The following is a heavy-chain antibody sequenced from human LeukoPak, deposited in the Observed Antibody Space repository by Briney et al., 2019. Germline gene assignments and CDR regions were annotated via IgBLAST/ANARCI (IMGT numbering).Heavy chain of an antibody. V-gene: IGHV3-7*01. D-gene: IGHD4-11*01. CDR2: IKQDGSEK. CDR3: AGLSLTTVTSPLARYYYYYGMDV. CDR1: GFTFSSYW. J-gene: IGHJ6*02. Sequence: PGGSLRLSCAASGFTFSSYWMSWVRQAPGKGLEWVANIKQDGSEKYYVDSVKGRFTISRDNAKNSLYLQMNSLRAEDTAVYYCAGLSLTTVTSPLARYYYYYGMDVWGQGTTVTVSS.